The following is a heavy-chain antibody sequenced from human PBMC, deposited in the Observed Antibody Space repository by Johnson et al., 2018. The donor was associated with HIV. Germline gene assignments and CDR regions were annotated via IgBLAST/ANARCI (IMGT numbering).Heavy chain of an antibody. CDR2: INWNGGST. D-gene: IGHD1-26*01. J-gene: IGHJ3*02. V-gene: IGHV3-20*04. Sequence: VQLVESGGVVVQPGGSLRLSCAASGFTFDDYAMSWVRQAPGKGLEWVSGINWNGGSTGYADSVKGRFTISRDNAKNSLYLQMNSLRAEDTALYYCARVGSGSYLLGAFDIWGQGTMVTVSS. CDR3: ARVGSGSYLLGAFDI. CDR1: GFTFDDYA.